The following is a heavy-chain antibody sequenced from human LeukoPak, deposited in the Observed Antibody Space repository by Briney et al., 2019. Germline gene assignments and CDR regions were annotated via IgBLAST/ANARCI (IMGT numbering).Heavy chain of an antibody. V-gene: IGHV1-18*01. D-gene: IGHD4-17*01. CDR2: ISAYNGNT. Sequence: ASVTVSCKASGYTFTSYGISWVRQAPGQGLEWMGWISAYNGNTNYAQKLQGRVTMTTDTSTSTAYMELRSLRSDDTAVYYCARDLGGYGDHAVFDYWGQGTLVTVSS. J-gene: IGHJ4*02. CDR3: ARDLGGYGDHAVFDY. CDR1: GYTFTSYG.